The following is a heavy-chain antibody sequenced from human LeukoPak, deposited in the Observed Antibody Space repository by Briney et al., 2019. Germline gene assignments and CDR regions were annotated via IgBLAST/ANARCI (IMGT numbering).Heavy chain of an antibody. D-gene: IGHD4/OR15-4a*01. V-gene: IGHV3-53*01. CDR1: GGSISSYY. J-gene: IGHJ4*02. Sequence: PSETLSLTCTVSGGSISSYYWSWVRQAPGKGLEWVSVIYSGGSTYYADSVKGRFTISRDNSKNTLYLQMNSLRAEDTAVYYCARAVLSSYFDYWGQGTLVTVSS. CDR3: ARAVLSSYFDY. CDR2: IYSGGST.